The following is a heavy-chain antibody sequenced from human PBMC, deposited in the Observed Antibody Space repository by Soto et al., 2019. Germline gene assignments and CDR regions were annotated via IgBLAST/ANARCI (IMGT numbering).Heavy chain of an antibody. CDR2: ISAYNGNT. D-gene: IGHD2-21*02. CDR3: AQQKDPLNYSGGNSPYGMDV. Sequence: GASVKVSCKASGYTFTSYGISWVRQAPGQGLEWMGWISAYNGNTNYAQKLQGRVTMTTDTSTSTAYMELRSLRSDDTAVYYCAQQKDPLNYSGGNSPYGMDVWGQGTTVTVSS. J-gene: IGHJ6*02. V-gene: IGHV1-18*01. CDR1: GYTFTSYG.